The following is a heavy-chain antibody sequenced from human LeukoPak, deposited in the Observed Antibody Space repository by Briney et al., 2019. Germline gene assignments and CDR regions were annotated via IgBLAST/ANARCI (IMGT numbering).Heavy chain of an antibody. CDR2: ISWESESI. CDR1: GFTCDDYG. Sequence: GRSLRLSCAASGFTCDDYGMQWVRQAPRKGLEWVAGISWESESIGYADSVRGRFTISRDNAKNSLYLQMHSLRAEDTAFYYCARGDSTGFYYAVFEDWGQGTLVTVSS. CDR3: ARGDSTGFYYAVFED. J-gene: IGHJ4*02. D-gene: IGHD3-22*01. V-gene: IGHV3-9*01.